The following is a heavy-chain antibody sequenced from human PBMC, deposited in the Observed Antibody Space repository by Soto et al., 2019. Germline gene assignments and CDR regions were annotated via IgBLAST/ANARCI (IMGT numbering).Heavy chain of an antibody. J-gene: IGHJ4*02. CDR1: GGSISSYY. V-gene: IGHV4-59*08. CDR2: IYYSGST. D-gene: IGHD3-10*01. Sequence: SETLSLTCTVSGGSISSYYGSWIRQPPGKGPEWIGYIYYSGSTNYNPSLKSRVTISVDTSKNQFSLKLSSVTAAATAVYYCASHVWGFGELSDRHIDYWGQGTLVTVSS. CDR3: ASHVWGFGELSDRHIDY.